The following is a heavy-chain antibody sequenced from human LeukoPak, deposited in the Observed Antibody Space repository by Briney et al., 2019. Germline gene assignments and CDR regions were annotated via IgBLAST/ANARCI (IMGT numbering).Heavy chain of an antibody. V-gene: IGHV4-61*02. D-gene: IGHD3-16*01. J-gene: IGHJ4*02. CDR3: ARDYGSDY. CDR1: GGSISSGSYY. CDR2: IYTSGST. Sequence: SQTLSLTCTVSGGSISSGSYYWSWIRQPAGKGLEWIGRIYTSGSTNYSPSLKSRVTISVDTSKNQFSLKLSSVTAADTAVYYCARDYGSDYWGQGTLVTVSS.